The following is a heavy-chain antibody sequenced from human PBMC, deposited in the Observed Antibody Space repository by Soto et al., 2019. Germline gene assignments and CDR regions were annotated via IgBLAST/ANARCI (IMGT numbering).Heavy chain of an antibody. V-gene: IGHV4-30-4*01. Sequence: SETLSLTCTVSGGSISSGNYYWSWIRQHPGKGLEWIGYIYYSGSTRYNPSLNSRVTISVDTSKNQFSLNLRSVTAADTAVYYCARNMAYWGQGTLVTVSS. D-gene: IGHD3-10*01. J-gene: IGHJ4*02. CDR3: ARNMAY. CDR2: IYYSGST. CDR1: GGSISSGNYY.